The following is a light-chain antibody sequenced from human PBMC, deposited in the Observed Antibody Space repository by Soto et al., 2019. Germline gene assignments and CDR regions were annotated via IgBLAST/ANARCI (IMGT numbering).Light chain of an antibody. CDR1: SSDVGGYNY. Sequence: ALTQPPSASGSPGQSVTISCTGTSSDVGGYNYVSWYQQHPGKAPKLMIYEVSERPSGVPDRFSGSKSGNTASLTVSGLQPEDEADYYCVSYAGSSTIFGGGTKLTVL. CDR3: VSYAGSSTI. CDR2: EVS. J-gene: IGLJ2*01. V-gene: IGLV2-8*01.